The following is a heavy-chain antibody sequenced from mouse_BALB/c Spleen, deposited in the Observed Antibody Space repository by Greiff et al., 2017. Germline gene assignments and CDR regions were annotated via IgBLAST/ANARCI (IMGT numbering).Heavy chain of an antibody. Sequence: EVQRVESGGGLVQPGGSLKLSCAASGFTFSSYGMSWVRQTPDKRLEWVATISSGGSYTYYPDSVKGRFTISRDNAKNTLYLQMSSLKSEDTAMYYCARQYGNYLYYFDYWGQGTTLTVSS. D-gene: IGHD2-1*01. CDR3: ARQYGNYLYYFDY. J-gene: IGHJ2*01. V-gene: IGHV5-6*01. CDR2: ISSGGSYT. CDR1: GFTFSSYG.